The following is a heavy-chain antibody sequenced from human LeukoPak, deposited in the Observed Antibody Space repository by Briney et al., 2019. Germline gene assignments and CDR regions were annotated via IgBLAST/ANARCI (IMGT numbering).Heavy chain of an antibody. J-gene: IGHJ4*02. CDR1: GFTFSSYS. CDR2: ISSSSYI. CDR3: ARGCGTSCYAFDY. V-gene: IGHV3-21*01. Sequence: GGSLRLSCAASGFTFSSYSMNWVRQAPGKGLEWISSISSSSYIYYADSVKGRFTISRDNAKNSLYLQMNSLRAEDTAVYYCARGCGTSCYAFDYWGQGTLVTVSS. D-gene: IGHD2-2*01.